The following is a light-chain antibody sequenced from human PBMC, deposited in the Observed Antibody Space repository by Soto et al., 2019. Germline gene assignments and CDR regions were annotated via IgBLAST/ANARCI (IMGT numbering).Light chain of an antibody. J-gene: IGKJ4*01. Sequence: IRMTQSPSSLSASTGDRVTITCRASQGISSYLAWYQQKPGKAPKLLIYAASTLQSGVPSRFSGSGSGTDFTLTISCLQSEDFATYYCQQYYSYSLTFGGGTKVDIK. CDR2: AAS. CDR3: QQYYSYSLT. CDR1: QGISSY. V-gene: IGKV1-8*01.